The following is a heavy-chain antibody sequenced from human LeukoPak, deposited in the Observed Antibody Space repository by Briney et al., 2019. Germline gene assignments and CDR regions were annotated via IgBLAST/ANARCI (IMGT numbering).Heavy chain of an antibody. J-gene: IGHJ6*03. CDR3: ARDPGIAAAAPDYYYYMDV. CDR1: GYTFTSYG. CDR2: ISAYNGNT. V-gene: IGHV1-18*01. D-gene: IGHD6-13*01. Sequence: ASVKVSCKASGYTFTSYGISWVRHAPGQGLEWMGWISAYNGNTNYAQKLQGRVTMTTDTSTSTAYMELRSLRSDDTAVYYCARDPGIAAAAPDYYYYMDVWGKGTTVTISS.